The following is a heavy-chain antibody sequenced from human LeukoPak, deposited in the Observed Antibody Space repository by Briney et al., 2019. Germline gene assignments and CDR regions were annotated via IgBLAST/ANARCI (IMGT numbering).Heavy chain of an antibody. CDR2: INHSGST. Sequence: PSETLSLTCAAYGGSFSDYYWSWIRQPPGKGLEWIGEINHSGSTNYNPSLKNRVTISVDTSKNQFSLKLRSVTAADTAVYYCARRIRYSSGWLFDYWGQGPLVTVSS. CDR1: GGSFSDYY. J-gene: IGHJ4*02. CDR3: ARRIRYSSGWLFDY. D-gene: IGHD6-19*01. V-gene: IGHV4-34*01.